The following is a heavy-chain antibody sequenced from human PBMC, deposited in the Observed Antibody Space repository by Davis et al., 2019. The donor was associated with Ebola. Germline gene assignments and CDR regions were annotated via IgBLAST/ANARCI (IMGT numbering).Heavy chain of an antibody. Sequence: SETLSLTCTVSGGSISSYYWSWIRQPPGKGLEWIGYIYYSGSTNYNPSLKSRVTISVDTSKNQFSLKLSSVTAADTAVYYCARASVQGHFDYWCQGTLVTVSS. J-gene: IGHJ4*02. CDR1: GGSISSYY. CDR3: ARASVQGHFDY. CDR2: IYYSGST. V-gene: IGHV4-59*01.